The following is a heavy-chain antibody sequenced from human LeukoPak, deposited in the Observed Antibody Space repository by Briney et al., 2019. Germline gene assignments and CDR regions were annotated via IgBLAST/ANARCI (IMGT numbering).Heavy chain of an antibody. V-gene: IGHV1-69*13. J-gene: IGHJ4*02. CDR3: ARDHGSTHPFDY. CDR2: IIPIFGTA. D-gene: IGHD2/OR15-2a*01. CDR1: GGTFSSYA. Sequence: ASEKVSCKASGGTFSSYAISWVRQAPGQGLEWMGGIIPIFGTANYAQKFQGRVTITADESTSTAYMELSSLRSEDTAVYYCARDHGSTHPFDYWGQGTLVTVSS.